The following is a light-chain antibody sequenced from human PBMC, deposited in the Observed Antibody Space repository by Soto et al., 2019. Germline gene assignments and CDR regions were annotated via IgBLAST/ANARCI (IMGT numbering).Light chain of an antibody. CDR2: AAS. CDR3: QQSYSTPGT. CDR1: QSISSW. J-gene: IGKJ4*01. Sequence: DIQMTQSPTTLSASVGDRVTITCRASQSISSWLAWYQQKPGKAPNLLIYAASSLQSGVPSRFSGSGSGTDFTLTISSLQPEDFATYYCQQSYSTPGTFGGGTKVDIK. V-gene: IGKV1-39*01.